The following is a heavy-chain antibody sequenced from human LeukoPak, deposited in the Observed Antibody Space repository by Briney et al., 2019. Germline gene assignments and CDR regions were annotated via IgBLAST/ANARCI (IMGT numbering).Heavy chain of an antibody. V-gene: IGHV3-72*01. CDR1: GFTVSSTY. J-gene: IGHJ3*02. Sequence: GGSLRLSCAASGFTVSSTYMSWVRQAPGQGLEWVGRTRDKANSYTTEYAASVKGRFTISRDDSRNSLYLQMNSLKTEDTAVYYCARAYDTSGYYFDSFDMWGQGTMVTVSS. D-gene: IGHD3-22*01. CDR3: ARAYDTSGYYFDSFDM. CDR2: TRDKANSYTT.